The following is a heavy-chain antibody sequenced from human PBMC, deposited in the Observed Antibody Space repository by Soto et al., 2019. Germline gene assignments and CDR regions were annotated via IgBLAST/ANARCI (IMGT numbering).Heavy chain of an antibody. Sequence: QVPMVQSGAEVKKPGASVKVSCQVSGYTLNEISMHWVRQAPGKGLEWMGGFDPGDGQRIYAQNFQGRVTMTEDTSTHTAYMELSSLTSEDTAMYFCATDAMGDAFEMWGRGTMVTVS. V-gene: IGHV1-24*01. CDR2: FDPGDGQR. CDR3: ATDAMGDAFEM. CDR1: GYTLNEIS. J-gene: IGHJ3*02.